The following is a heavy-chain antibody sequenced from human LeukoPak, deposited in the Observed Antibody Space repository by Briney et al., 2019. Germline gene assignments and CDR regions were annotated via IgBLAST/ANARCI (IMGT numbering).Heavy chain of an antibody. V-gene: IGHV3-23*01. CDR2: ISRSGGTT. CDR1: GFTFSSYW. J-gene: IGHJ6*03. D-gene: IGHD2-15*01. CDR3: AKRGGTESFYYYYYMDV. Sequence: GGSLRLSCAASGFTFSSYWMHWVRQTPGKGLEWVALISRSGGTTYYADSAKGRFTISRDNSKNTLYLQMNSLRAEDTAEYYCAKRGGTESFYYYYYMDVWGKGTTVTVSS.